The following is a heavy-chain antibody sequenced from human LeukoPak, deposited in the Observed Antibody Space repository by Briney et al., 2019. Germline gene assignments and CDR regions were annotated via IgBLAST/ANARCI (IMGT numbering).Heavy chain of an antibody. CDR1: GGSISSSNW. V-gene: IGHV4-4*02. CDR3: ARVYSSSWYPTGWFDP. J-gene: IGHJ5*02. D-gene: IGHD6-13*01. CDR2: IYHSGST. Sequence: ASETLSLTCAVSGGSISSSNWWSWVRQPPGKGLEWIGEIYHSGSTNYNPSLKSRVTISVDKSKNQFSLKLSSVTAADTAVYYCARVYSSSWYPTGWFDPWGQGTLVTVSS.